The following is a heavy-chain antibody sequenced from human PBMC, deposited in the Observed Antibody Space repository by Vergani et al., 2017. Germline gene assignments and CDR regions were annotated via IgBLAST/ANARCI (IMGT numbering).Heavy chain of an antibody. CDR1: GFSFSSHA. J-gene: IGHJ1*01. CDR3: ATKSCGTPGCQIGYFRE. CDR2: ISNDGRKK. D-gene: IGHD1-1*01. Sequence: QVQLAESGGGRVQPGRSLRLSCAASGFSFSSHAIHWVRQAPGKGLEWVAVISNDGRKKYYADSVKGRFTISRDNSKNTLDLQMNSLRTEDTAVYYCATKSCGTPGCQIGYFREWVQGTLVTVSS. V-gene: IGHV3-30*03.